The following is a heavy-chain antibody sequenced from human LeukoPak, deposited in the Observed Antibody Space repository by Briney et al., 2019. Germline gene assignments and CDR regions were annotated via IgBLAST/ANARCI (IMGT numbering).Heavy chain of an antibody. CDR1: GYTFTSYD. D-gene: IGHD3-3*01. Sequence: ASVKVSCKASGYTFTSYDINWVRQDTGQGLEWMGWMNPNSGNTGYAQKFQGRVTITRNTSIRTAYMELSSLRSEDTAVYYCARNALRFLEWLSPRFDYWGQGTLVTVSS. J-gene: IGHJ4*02. CDR3: ARNALRFLEWLSPRFDY. V-gene: IGHV1-8*03. CDR2: MNPNSGNT.